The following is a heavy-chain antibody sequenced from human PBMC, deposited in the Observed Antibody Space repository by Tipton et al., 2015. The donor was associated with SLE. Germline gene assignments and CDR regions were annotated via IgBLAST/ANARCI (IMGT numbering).Heavy chain of an antibody. CDR3: ARHAGGSSWPYFDY. D-gene: IGHD6-13*01. Sequence: TLSLTCTVSGGSIISGSYYWSRIRQPAGKGLEWIGRIYTSGSTNYNPSLKSRVTISVDTSKNQFSLKLSSVTAADTAVYYCARHAGGSSWPYFDYWGQGTLVTVSS. CDR2: IYTSGST. CDR1: GGSIISGSYY. J-gene: IGHJ4*02. V-gene: IGHV4-61*02.